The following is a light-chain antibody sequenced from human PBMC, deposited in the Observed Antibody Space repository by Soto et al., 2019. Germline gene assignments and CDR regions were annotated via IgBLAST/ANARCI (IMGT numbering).Light chain of an antibody. Sequence: MTQSPLTLPVTPGEPASISCRSSQSLLYNNTYNYLAWYQQKPGKVPKLLIYAASTLQSGVPSRFSGSGSGTDFTLTISSLQPEDVATYYCQKYNSAPWTFGQGTKVDIK. V-gene: IGKV1-27*01. J-gene: IGKJ1*01. CDR3: QKYNSAPWT. CDR2: AAS. CDR1: QSLLYNNTYNY.